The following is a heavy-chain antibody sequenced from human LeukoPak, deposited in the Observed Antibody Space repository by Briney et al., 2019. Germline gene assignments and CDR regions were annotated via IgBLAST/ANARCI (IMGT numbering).Heavy chain of an antibody. J-gene: IGHJ4*02. V-gene: IGHV3-21*01. Sequence: PGGSLRLSCAASGFTFSTYSLNWVRQAPGKGLEWVSSISSSTSYIYYAESVKGRFTISRDNAKNSLYLQMNSLRAEDSAVYYRARDCCGDYAIDYWGQGTLVTVSS. CDR2: ISSSTSYI. CDR3: ARDCCGDYAIDY. CDR1: GFTFSTYS. D-gene: IGHD4-17*01.